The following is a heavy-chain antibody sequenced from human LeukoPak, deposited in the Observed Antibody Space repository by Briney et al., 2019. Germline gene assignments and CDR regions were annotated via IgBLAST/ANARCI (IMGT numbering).Heavy chain of an antibody. CDR3: ARTIRGYDSSENWFDP. Sequence: SETLSLTCAVYGGSFSGYYWSWIRQPPGKGLEWIGNIYHSGSTYYNPSLKSRVTISVDTSKNQFSLKLSSVTAADTAVYYCARTIRGYDSSENWFDPWGQGTLVTVSS. J-gene: IGHJ5*02. CDR2: IYHSGST. V-gene: IGHV4-34*01. D-gene: IGHD3-22*01. CDR1: GGSFSGYY.